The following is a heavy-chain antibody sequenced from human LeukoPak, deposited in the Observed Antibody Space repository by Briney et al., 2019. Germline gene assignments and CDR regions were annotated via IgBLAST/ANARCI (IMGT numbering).Heavy chain of an antibody. CDR3: ARVAMGWYFDL. J-gene: IGHJ2*01. Sequence: SETLSLTCTVSGVSISSDYLGWIRQPPGEGLEWIGYIYYSGSTHYNPSLKSRVTISVDTSKNQFSLPLSSVTDADTAVYYCARVAMGWYFDLWGRGTLVTVSS. CDR1: GVSISSDY. CDR2: IYYSGST. V-gene: IGHV4-59*01. D-gene: IGHD5-12*01.